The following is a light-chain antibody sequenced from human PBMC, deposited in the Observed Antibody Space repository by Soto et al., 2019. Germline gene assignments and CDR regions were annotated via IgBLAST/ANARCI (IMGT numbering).Light chain of an antibody. J-gene: IGKJ1*01. CDR3: QQYNNWPQT. CDR2: DAS. Sequence: EIVLTQSPGTLALSPGERATLSCSASQSVSNNYLAWYQQKPGQAPRLLIYDASNRATGIPARFSGGGSGTEFTLTISSLQSEDFAEYHCQQYNNWPQTFGQGTKVDI. V-gene: IGKV3D-15*01. CDR1: QSVSNN.